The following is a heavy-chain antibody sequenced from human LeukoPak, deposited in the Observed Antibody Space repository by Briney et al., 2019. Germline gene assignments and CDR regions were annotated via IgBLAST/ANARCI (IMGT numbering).Heavy chain of an antibody. CDR2: IYTSGST. CDR1: GDSINSGRYY. J-gene: IGHJ4*02. D-gene: IGHD2-8*02. V-gene: IGHV4-61*02. CDR3: ARGYWFYFDY. Sequence: SETLSLTCTVSGDSINSGRYYWSWIRQPAGKGLEWIGRIYTSGSTNYNPSLKSRVTMSVDTSKNQFSLKLSSVTAADTAVYYCARGYWFYFDYWGQGTLVTVSS.